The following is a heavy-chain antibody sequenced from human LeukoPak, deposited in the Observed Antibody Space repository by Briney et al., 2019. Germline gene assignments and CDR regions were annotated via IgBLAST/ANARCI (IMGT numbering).Heavy chain of an antibody. J-gene: IGHJ5*02. Sequence: PSETLSLTCTVSGGSISSYYWSWIRQPPGKGLEWIGYIYYSGSTSYNPSLKSRVTISVDTSKNQFSLKLSSVTAADTAVYYCARAGSGYDILTGYTYNWFDPWGQGTLVTVSS. D-gene: IGHD3-9*01. V-gene: IGHV4-59*01. CDR1: GGSISSYY. CDR3: ARAGSGYDILTGYTYNWFDP. CDR2: IYYSGST.